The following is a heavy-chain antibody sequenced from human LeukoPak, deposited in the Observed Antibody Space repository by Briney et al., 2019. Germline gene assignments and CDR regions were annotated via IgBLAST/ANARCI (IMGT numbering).Heavy chain of an antibody. CDR2: ISSSSRTL. CDR3: ASPAKDGYNPPFDS. V-gene: IGHV3-48*01. J-gene: IGHJ4*02. CDR1: GFSFSTYS. Sequence: GGSLKLSCAASGFSFSTYSMHWVRQAPGKGLEWVSYISSSSRTLYYGDSVRGRFTISRDNAKNSLYLQMNSLRAEDTAVYYCASPAKDGYNPPFDSWGPGTLVTVSS. D-gene: IGHD5-24*01.